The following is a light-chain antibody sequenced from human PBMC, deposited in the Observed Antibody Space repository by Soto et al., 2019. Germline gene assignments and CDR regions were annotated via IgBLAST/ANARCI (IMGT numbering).Light chain of an antibody. CDR2: EGS. CDR3: CSYAGSNTYV. Sequence: QSVLTQPASVSGSPGQSITISCTGTSSDVGSYNLVSWYQQHPGKAPKLMIYEGSRRPSGVSNRFSCSKSGNTASLTISGLQAEDDADWYSCSYAGSNTYVFGTGTKLTVL. J-gene: IGLJ1*01. V-gene: IGLV2-23*01. CDR1: SSDVGSYNL.